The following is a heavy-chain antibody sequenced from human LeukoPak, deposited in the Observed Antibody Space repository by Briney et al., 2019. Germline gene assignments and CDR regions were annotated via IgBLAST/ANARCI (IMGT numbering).Heavy chain of an antibody. Sequence: ASVKVSFKASGYTFTGYYIDWVRQAPGQGLEWMGWINPNSGGTNYAQKFQGRVTMTRDTSISTAYMELSRLRSDDTAVYYCARAYSGYDLTDYWGQGTLVTVSS. D-gene: IGHD5-12*01. CDR2: INPNSGGT. CDR3: ARAYSGYDLTDY. V-gene: IGHV1-2*02. CDR1: GYTFTGYY. J-gene: IGHJ4*02.